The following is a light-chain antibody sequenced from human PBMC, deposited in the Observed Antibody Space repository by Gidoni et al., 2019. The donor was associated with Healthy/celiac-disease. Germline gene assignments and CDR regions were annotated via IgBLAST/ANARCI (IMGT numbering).Light chain of an antibody. CDR2: DVS. CDR1: SSDVGGYNY. J-gene: IGLJ2*01. Sequence: QSALTQPASVSGSPGQSITISCTGTSSDVGGYNYVSWYQQHPRKAPTLMIYDVSNRPSGVSNRFSGSKSGNTASLTISGLQAEDEADYYCSSYTSSSTLVVFGGGTKLTVL. V-gene: IGLV2-14*01. CDR3: SSYTSSSTLVV.